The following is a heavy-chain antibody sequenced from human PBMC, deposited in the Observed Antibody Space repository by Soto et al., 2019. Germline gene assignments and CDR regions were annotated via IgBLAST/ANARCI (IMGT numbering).Heavy chain of an antibody. CDR2: ISSSSSYI. J-gene: IGHJ4*02. D-gene: IGHD4-17*01. V-gene: IGHV3-21*01. CDR1: KFSFSTNS. Sequence: GSLRLSCSASKFSFSTNSMNWVRQAPGKGLEWVSSISSSSSYIYYADSVKGRFTISRDNAKNSLYLQVNSMRAEDTAVYFCARDSGTVTPGYFDYWGQGTLVTVSS. CDR3: ARDSGTVTPGYFDY.